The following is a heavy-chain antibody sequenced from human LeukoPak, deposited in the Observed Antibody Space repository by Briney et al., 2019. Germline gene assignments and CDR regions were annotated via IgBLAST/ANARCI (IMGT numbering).Heavy chain of an antibody. CDR3: ATKKVGADTDYFEC. CDR2: ISAYNGNT. V-gene: IGHV1-18*01. CDR1: GYTFTSYG. D-gene: IGHD1-26*01. J-gene: IGHJ4*02. Sequence: ASVKVSCKASGYTFTSYGISWVRQAPGQGLEWMGWISAYNGNTNYAQKLQGRVTITADKSTSTAYMELSSLRSEDTAVYYCATKKVGADTDYFECWGQGTLVTVSS.